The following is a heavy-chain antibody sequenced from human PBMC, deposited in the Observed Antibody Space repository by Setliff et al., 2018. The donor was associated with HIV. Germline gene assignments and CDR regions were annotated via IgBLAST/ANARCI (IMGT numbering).Heavy chain of an antibody. CDR1: GYTFTSYG. Sequence: GGSLRLSCKASGYTFTSYGISWVRQAPGQGLEWMGWISAYSGNTNYAQKLQGRVTMTTDTSTSTAYMELRSLRSDDTAVYYCARVAWYYSFWSGLGDAFDIWGQGTMVTVSS. CDR2: ISAYSGNT. CDR3: ARVAWYYSFWSGLGDAFDI. D-gene: IGHD3-3*01. V-gene: IGHV1-18*01. J-gene: IGHJ3*02.